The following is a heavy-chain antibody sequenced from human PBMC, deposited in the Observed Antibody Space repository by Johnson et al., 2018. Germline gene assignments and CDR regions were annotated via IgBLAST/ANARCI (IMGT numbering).Heavy chain of an antibody. CDR2: IFYNGNT. Sequence: QVQLQESGPGLVKASETLSLTCTVSGGSFSSSDFYWGWIRQPPGKGLEWIGNIFYNGNTYYNASLQSRVTISVDTSKNQFSLKLNSVTAADPAVYYCARLRGVWLVRSGSVGDYWGQGTLVTVSS. V-gene: IGHV4-39*01. CDR3: ARLRGVWLVRSGSVGDY. CDR1: GGSFSSSDFY. J-gene: IGHJ4*02. D-gene: IGHD6-19*01.